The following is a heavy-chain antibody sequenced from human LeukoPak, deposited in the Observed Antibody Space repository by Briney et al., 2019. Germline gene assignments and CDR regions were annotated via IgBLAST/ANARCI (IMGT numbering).Heavy chain of an antibody. J-gene: IGHJ3*02. D-gene: IGHD3-22*01. CDR2: INHSGST. CDR3: ARGRKFTMIVVVAFDI. CDR1: GGSFSGYY. Sequence: PSETLSLTCAVYGGSFSGYYWSWIRQPPGKGLEWIGEINHSGSTNYNPSLKSRVTISVDTSKNQFSLKLSSVTAADTAVYYCARGRKFTMIVVVAFDIWGQGTMVTVSS. V-gene: IGHV4-34*01.